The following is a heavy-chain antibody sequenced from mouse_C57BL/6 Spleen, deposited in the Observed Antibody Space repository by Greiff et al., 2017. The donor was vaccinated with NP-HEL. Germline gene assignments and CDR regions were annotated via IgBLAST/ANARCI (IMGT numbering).Heavy chain of an antibody. CDR3: ARSSKDYFDY. J-gene: IGHJ2*01. CDR2: IYPRSGNT. V-gene: IGHV1-81*01. D-gene: IGHD1-3*01. CDR1: GYTFTSYG. Sequence: QVHVKQSGAELARPGASVKLSCKASGYTFTSYGISWVKQRTGQGLEWIGEIYPRSGNTYYNEKFKGKATLTADKSSSTAYMELRSLTSEDSAVYFCARSSKDYFDYWGQGTTLTVSS.